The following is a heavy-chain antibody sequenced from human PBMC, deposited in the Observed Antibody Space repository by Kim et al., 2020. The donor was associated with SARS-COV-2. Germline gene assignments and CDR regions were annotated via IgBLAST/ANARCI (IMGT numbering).Heavy chain of an antibody. V-gene: IGHV3-23*01. CDR2: ITHIGDDT. J-gene: IGHJ4*02. CDR1: GFTFSNYA. D-gene: IGHD6-6*01. CDR3: TKGSSSSCPYYFDF. Sequence: GGSLRLSCAASGFTFSNYAMAWVRQAPGKGLEWVSAITHIGDDTSHADSVKGRFTISRDNSKNTLYMEMNSLRAEDTAVYYCTKGSSSSCPYYFDFWGQGTLVTVSP.